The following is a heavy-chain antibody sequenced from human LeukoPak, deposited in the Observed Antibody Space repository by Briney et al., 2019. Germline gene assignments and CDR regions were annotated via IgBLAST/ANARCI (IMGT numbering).Heavy chain of an antibody. CDR3: AKGPHPHCSGGSCYLDY. V-gene: IGHV3-23*01. CDR1: GFTFSSYA. D-gene: IGHD2-15*01. Sequence: GGSLRLSCAASGFTFSSYAMSWVRQAPGKGLEWVSAISGSGGSTYYADSVKGRFTISRDNSKNTLYLQMNSLRAEDTAVYYCAKGPHPHCSGGSCYLDYWGQGTLVTVSS. J-gene: IGHJ4*02. CDR2: ISGSGGST.